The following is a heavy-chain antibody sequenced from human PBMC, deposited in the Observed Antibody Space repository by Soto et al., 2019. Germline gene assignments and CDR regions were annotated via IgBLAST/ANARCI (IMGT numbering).Heavy chain of an antibody. D-gene: IGHD3-22*01. CDR1: GCTFSSYE. CDR3: ARDLTSYDSSGRTNWFDP. CDR2: ISSSGSTI. J-gene: IGHJ5*02. V-gene: IGHV3-48*03. Sequence: WGSLRLSCAASGCTFSSYEMNWVRQSPGKGLEWVSYISSSGSTIYYADSVKGRFTIARDNAKNSLYLQMNSLRAEDTAVYYCARDLTSYDSSGRTNWFDPWGQGTLVTVSS.